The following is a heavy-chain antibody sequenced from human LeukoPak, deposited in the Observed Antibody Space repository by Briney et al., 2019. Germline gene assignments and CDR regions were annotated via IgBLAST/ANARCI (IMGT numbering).Heavy chain of an antibody. D-gene: IGHD5-12*01. J-gene: IGHJ4*02. CDR1: GYTLTELS. Sequence: ASVKVSCKVSGYTLTELSMHWVRQAPGKGLEWMGGSDPEDGETIYAQKFQGRVTMTEDTSTDTAYMELSSLRSEDTAVYYCATVDLYSGYVLLWYWGQGTLVTVSS. V-gene: IGHV1-24*01. CDR2: SDPEDGET. CDR3: ATVDLYSGYVLLWY.